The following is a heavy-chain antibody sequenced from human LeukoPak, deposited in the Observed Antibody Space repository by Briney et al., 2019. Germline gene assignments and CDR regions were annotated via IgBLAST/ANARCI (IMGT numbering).Heavy chain of an antibody. V-gene: IGHV1-18*01. CDR1: LYTFTTYG. D-gene: IGHD3-3*01. J-gene: IGHJ4*02. CDR2: ISAYNGNT. Sequence: ASVPVSYKPSLYTFTTYGISWVRQAPGQGLEWMGWISAYNGNTNYAQKLQGRLTMTTDTSTSTAYMELRSLRSDDTAVYYCARDTNYDFWSGYYPPYYFDYWGQGTLVSVSS. CDR3: ARDTNYDFWSGYYPPYYFDY.